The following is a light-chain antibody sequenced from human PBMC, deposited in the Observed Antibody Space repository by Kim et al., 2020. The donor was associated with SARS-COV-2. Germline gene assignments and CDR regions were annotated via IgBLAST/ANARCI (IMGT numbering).Light chain of an antibody. J-gene: IGLJ2*01. CDR2: DVS. CDR3: SSYASGTTPVV. CDR1: SSDVGGYNY. V-gene: IGLV2-14*03. Sequence: QSALTQPASVSGSPGQSITISCTGTSSDVGGYNYVSWYQQHPGKAPKLMIYDVSNRPSGVSNRFSGSKSGNTASLTISGLQAEDEADYYCSSYASGTTPVVFGGGTQLPVL.